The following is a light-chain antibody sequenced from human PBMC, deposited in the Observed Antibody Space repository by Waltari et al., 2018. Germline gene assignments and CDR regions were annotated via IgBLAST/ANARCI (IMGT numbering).Light chain of an antibody. V-gene: IGLV2-14*03. CDR1: SSDVGANDY. CDR2: DVI. Sequence: QSALTQPASVSGSPGQSITISCSGTSSDVGANDYATWYQQHPGSAPQPIIYDVIQRPPGVSNRFSGSKSGNTASLTISGLQAEDEADYYCSSYTNTNTVLFGGGTKLPVL. CDR3: SSYTNTNTVL. J-gene: IGLJ2*01.